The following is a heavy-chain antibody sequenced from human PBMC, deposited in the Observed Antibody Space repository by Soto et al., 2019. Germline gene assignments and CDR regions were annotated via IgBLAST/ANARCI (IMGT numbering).Heavy chain of an antibody. CDR3: AKCSPRYSSGLKAYYFDH. V-gene: IGHV3-23*01. Sequence: GGSLRLSCTASGFTFDTYGMNWVRQAPGKGLEWVSVVSGSGNSADYADSVKGRFTIPRGYSKNTLYLQMNSLRAEDTAVYYCAKCSPRYSSGLKAYYFDHWGQGTLVTVSS. CDR2: VSGSGNSA. J-gene: IGHJ4*02. D-gene: IGHD6-19*01. CDR1: GFTFDTYG.